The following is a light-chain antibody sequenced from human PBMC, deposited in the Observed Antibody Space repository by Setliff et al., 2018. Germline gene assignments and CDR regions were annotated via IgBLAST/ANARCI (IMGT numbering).Light chain of an antibody. CDR1: SSNIGSHS. J-gene: IGLJ1*01. Sequence: QSVLTQPPSASGTPGQRVTISCSGSSSNIGSHSVSWYQQLPGTAPKLLIYKNSQRSSGVPDRFSGSKSGTSASLAISGLQSEDEADYHCATWDDSLNGYVSASGTKV. CDR3: ATWDDSLNGYV. V-gene: IGLV1-44*01. CDR2: KNS.